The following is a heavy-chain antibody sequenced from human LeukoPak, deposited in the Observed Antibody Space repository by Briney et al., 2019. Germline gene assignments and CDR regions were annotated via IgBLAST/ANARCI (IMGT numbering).Heavy chain of an antibody. CDR2: ISSGGSDI. CDR3: AKEGLWFGELLDY. CDR1: GFTFSTYW. D-gene: IGHD3-10*01. V-gene: IGHV3-74*01. Sequence: GGSLRLSCAASGFTFSTYWMHWVRQAPGKGLVWVSRISSGGSDITYADSVKGRFTISRDNAKDTLYLQMNSLRAEDTAVYYCAKEGLWFGELLDYWGQGTLVTVSS. J-gene: IGHJ4*02.